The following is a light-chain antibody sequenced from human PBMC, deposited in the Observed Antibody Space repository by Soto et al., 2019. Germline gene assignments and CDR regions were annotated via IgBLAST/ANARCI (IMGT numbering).Light chain of an antibody. CDR1: QGISSY. CDR2: AAS. J-gene: IGKJ5*01. V-gene: IGKV1-8*01. CDR3: QQYYSYPIT. Sequence: IQMTQSPSSLSASTGDRVTITCRASQGISSYLAWYQQKPGKAPKLLIYAASTLQSGVPSRFSGSGFGTDFTLTISCLQSEDFATYYCQQYYSYPITFGQGTRLETK.